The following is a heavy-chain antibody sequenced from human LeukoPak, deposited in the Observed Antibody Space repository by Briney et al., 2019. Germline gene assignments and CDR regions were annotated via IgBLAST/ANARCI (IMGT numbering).Heavy chain of an antibody. CDR1: VGSFSSGGYS. CDR3: ARVDGGDFWSGPNWFDP. CDR2: ISDSGGT. D-gene: IGHD3-3*01. J-gene: IGHJ5*02. Sequence: SQTLSLTCTVTVGSFSSGGYSLSWIRQPPGKGLEWIVYISDSGGTYYNPSLTSRLTISIDRSKKQFSLKLSSVTAADTAVYYCARVDGGDFWSGPNWFDPWGQGTLVTVSS. V-gene: IGHV4-30-2*01.